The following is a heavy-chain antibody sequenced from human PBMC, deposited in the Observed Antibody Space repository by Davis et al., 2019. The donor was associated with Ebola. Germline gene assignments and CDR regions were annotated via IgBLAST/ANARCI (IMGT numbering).Heavy chain of an antibody. D-gene: IGHD1/OR15-1a*01. J-gene: IGHJ4*02. Sequence: GGSLRLSCAASGFTVSTKIIGWVCQAPGNRPPRVAVISYDASTTYYADSVKGRFTISRDNAKNSLYLQMNSLRDEDTAMYYCARDNWYKNDNWGQGTLVTVSS. V-gene: IGHV3-30*03. CDR1: GFTVSTKI. CDR3: ARDNWYKNDN. CDR2: ISYDASTT.